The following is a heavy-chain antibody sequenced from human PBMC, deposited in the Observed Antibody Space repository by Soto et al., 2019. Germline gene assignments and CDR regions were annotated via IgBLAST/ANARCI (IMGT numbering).Heavy chain of an antibody. CDR2: VYPGDSDT. D-gene: IGHD3-10*01. CDR1: GYRCTTYW. Sequence: GESLKVSCNGSGYRCTTYWSAWVRQMPGKGLEWVGVVYPGDSDTRYSPSFVGHVTISVDKSISTAFLQWNSLKASDNAIYFCARQSTSAPKDYWGQGTLVTVSS. CDR3: ARQSTSAPKDY. V-gene: IGHV5-51*01. J-gene: IGHJ4*01.